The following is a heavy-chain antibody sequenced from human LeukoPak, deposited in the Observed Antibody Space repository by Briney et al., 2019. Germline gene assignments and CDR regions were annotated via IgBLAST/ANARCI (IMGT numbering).Heavy chain of an antibody. D-gene: IGHD4-23*01. CDR2: ISYDGSNK. J-gene: IGHJ4*02. Sequence: GGSLILSCAASGFTFSTYAMHWVRQAPGKGLEWVAVISYDGSNKYYADSVKGRFTISRDNSKNTLYLQMNSLRAEDTAVYYCARVGGDYWGQGTLVTVSS. CDR3: ARVGGDY. V-gene: IGHV3-30-3*01. CDR1: GFTFSTYA.